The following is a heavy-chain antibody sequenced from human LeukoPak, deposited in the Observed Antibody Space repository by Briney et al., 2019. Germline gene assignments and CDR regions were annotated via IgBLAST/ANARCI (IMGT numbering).Heavy chain of an antibody. CDR2: VSNSGVDT. V-gene: IGHV3-23*01. CDR1: GFTFTTYA. D-gene: IGHD4-23*01. J-gene: IGHJ4*02. CDR3: AKSHSVAQRGYFDY. Sequence: GGSLRLSCAASGFTFTTYAMSWVRQAPGKGLEGVSTVSNSGVDTYYADSVRGRFTISRDNSRNTVFLQINSLRAEDTAVYYCAKSHSVAQRGYFDYWGQGTLVTVSS.